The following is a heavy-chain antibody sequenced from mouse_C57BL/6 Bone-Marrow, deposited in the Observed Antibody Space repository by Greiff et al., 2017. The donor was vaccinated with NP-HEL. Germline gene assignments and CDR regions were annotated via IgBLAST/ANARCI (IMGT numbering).Heavy chain of an antibody. CDR2: INYDGSST. D-gene: IGHD2-4*01. CDR1: GFTFSDYY. CDR3: ARDVDDYDVGYAMDY. J-gene: IGHJ4*01. Sequence: EVQRVESEGGLVQPGSSMKLSCTASGFTFSDYYMAWVRQVPEKGLEWVANINYDGSSTYYLDSLKSRFIISRDNAKNILYLQMSSLKSEDTATYYCARDVDDYDVGYAMDYWGQGTSVTVSS. V-gene: IGHV5-16*01.